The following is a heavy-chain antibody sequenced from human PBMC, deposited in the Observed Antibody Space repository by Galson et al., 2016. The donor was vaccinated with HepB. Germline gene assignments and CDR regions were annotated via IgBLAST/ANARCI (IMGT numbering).Heavy chain of an antibody. V-gene: IGHV3-21*01. D-gene: IGHD1-26*01. CDR3: TTKTSGTYPFDY. J-gene: IGHJ4*02. Sequence: SLRLSCAASGFAFSSYSMNWVRQAPRKGLEWVSSISSSSDYILYAGSVKGRFTISRDNGKNSVFLQMNSLRAEDTAVYYCTTKTSGTYPFDYWGQGTLVTVSS. CDR2: ISSSSDYI. CDR1: GFAFSSYS.